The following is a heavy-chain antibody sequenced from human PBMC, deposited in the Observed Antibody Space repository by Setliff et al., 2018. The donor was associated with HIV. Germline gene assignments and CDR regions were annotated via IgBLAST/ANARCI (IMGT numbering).Heavy chain of an antibody. CDR1: GGTFSSYG. CDR3: ATSPRGTYYDMLSGRPRGWFDP. V-gene: IGHV1-69*13. CDR2: IIPLFGTT. D-gene: IGHD3-9*01. J-gene: IGHJ5*02. Sequence: SVKVSCKASGGTFSSYGITYGITWVRQAPGQGLEWMGGIIPLFGTTNYAQKFQGRVTITADESTSTAYMDLSSLTSDDTAVYYCATSPRGTYYDMLSGRPRGWFDPWGQGTLVTVSS.